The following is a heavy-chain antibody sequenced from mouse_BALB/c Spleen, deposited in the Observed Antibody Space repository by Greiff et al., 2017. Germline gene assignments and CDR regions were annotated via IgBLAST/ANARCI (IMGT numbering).Heavy chain of an antibody. V-gene: IGHV7-3*02. CDR1: GFTFTDYY. Sequence: DVMLVESGGGLVQPGGSLRLSCATSGFTFTDYYMSWVRQPPGKALEWLGFIRNKANGYTTEYSASVKGRFTISRDNSQSILYLQMNTLRAEDSATYYCARLRYYGSPLDYWGQGTTLTVSS. CDR3: ARLRYYGSPLDY. CDR2: IRNKANGYTT. J-gene: IGHJ2*01. D-gene: IGHD1-1*01.